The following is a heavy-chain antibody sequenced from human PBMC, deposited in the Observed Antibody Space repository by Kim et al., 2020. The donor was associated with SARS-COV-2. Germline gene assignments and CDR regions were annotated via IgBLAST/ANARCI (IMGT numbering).Heavy chain of an antibody. J-gene: IGHJ6*02. V-gene: IGHV3-7*01. CDR1: GFTFSSYW. D-gene: IGHD2-2*01. Sequence: GGSLRLSCAASGFTFSSYWMSWVRQAPGKGLEWVANIKQDGSEKYYVDSVKGRFTISRDNAKNSLYLQMNSLRAEDTAVYYCARDFSGYFCSSTSCYEDYYYGMDVWGQGTTVTVSS. CDR2: IKQDGSEK. CDR3: ARDFSGYFCSSTSCYEDYYYGMDV.